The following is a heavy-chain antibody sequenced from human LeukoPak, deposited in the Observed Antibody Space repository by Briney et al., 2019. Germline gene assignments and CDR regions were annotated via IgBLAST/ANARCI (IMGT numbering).Heavy chain of an antibody. CDR1: GFTFSSYG. D-gene: IGHD3-10*01. V-gene: IGHV3-30*03. Sequence: PGGSLRLSCAASGFTFSSYGMHWVRQAPGKGLEWVALISYDGSNKYYADSVRGRFTISRDNSKNTLYLQMNSLRSEDTAVYYCARAYRGWFGELFYYYYYHYMDVWGKGTTVTISS. CDR2: ISYDGSNK. J-gene: IGHJ6*03. CDR3: ARAYRGWFGELFYYYYYHYMDV.